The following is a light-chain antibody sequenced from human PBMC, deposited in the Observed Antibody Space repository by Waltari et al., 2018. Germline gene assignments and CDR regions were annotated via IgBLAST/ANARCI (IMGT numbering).Light chain of an antibody. J-gene: IGKJ1*01. CDR1: QGISNW. Sequence: DIQMTQSPSSLSASVGDRVTITCRASQGISNWLAWYQQKPGKAPKLLIYRASNLETGVPSRFSGSGSGTDFTLTSSSLQPKDIATYYCQQHDNSPWTFGQGTKVEIK. CDR3: QQHDNSPWT. V-gene: IGKV1-33*01. CDR2: RAS.